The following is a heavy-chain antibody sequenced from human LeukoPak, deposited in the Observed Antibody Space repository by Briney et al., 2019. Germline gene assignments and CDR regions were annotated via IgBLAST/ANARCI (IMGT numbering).Heavy chain of an antibody. V-gene: IGHV3-23*01. D-gene: IGHD2-8*02. J-gene: IGHJ4*02. CDR1: GFTFSSYV. CDR3: ARGDRSTGWIY. Sequence: PGGSLRLSCAASGFTFSSYVMSWVRQAPGKGLEWVSAITGGGDKTYYPGSAKGQFTISRDNSKSTLYLQINSLRAEDTAVYFCARGDRSTGWIYWGQGTLVTVSS. CDR2: ITGGGDKT.